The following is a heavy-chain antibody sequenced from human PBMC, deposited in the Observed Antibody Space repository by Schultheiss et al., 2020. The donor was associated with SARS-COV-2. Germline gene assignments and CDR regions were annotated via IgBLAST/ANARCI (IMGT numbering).Heavy chain of an antibody. V-gene: IGHV1-18*04. CDR1: GYTFTGYY. J-gene: IGHJ6*02. CDR2: ISVYNGNA. Sequence: ASVKVSCKASGYTFTGYYMHWVRQAPGQGLEWMGWISVYNGNAKYAQKFQGRVTMTTDTSTSTAYMELRSLRSDDTAVYYCARGDGMDVWGQGITVTVSS. CDR3: ARGDGMDV.